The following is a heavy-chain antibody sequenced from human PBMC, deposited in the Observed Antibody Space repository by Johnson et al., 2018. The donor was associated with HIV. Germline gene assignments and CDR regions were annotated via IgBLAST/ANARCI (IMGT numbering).Heavy chain of an antibody. D-gene: IGHD2-2*01. CDR1: GFTFSTNW. V-gene: IGHV3-74*02. J-gene: IGHJ3*01. CDR3: ARRSTESDAFDV. Sequence: VQLVESGGDLVQPGGSLRLSCVGSGFTFSTNWMHWVRQAPGKGLVWVSRINSDGSSTSYAASVKGRFTISRDTDNNSFYLQINTLRAGDTGIYYCARRSTESDAFDVWGPGTVVIVSS. CDR2: INSDGSST.